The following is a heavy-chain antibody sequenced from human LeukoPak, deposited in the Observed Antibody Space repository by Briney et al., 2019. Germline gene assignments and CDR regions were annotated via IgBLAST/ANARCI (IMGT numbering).Heavy chain of an antibody. CDR1: GFTFSSYA. Sequence: GGSLRLSCAASGFTFSSYAMHWVRQAPGKGLEWVAVILYDGSNKYYADSVKGRFTISRDNFKNTLYLQMNSLRAEDTAVYCCAREQRGFFDFWGQGTLVTVSS. CDR3: AREQRGFFDF. CDR2: ILYDGSNK. J-gene: IGHJ4*02. V-gene: IGHV3-30-3*01. D-gene: IGHD6-25*01.